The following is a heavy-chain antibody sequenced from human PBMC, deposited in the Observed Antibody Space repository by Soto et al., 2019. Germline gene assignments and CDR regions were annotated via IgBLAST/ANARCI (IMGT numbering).Heavy chain of an antibody. J-gene: IGHJ3*02. CDR3: AHGPTVAGAFDI. CDR1: GFSLSTSGVG. V-gene: IGHV2-5*02. Sequence: QITLKESGPPLVKVTQTLTLTCTFSGFSLSTSGVGVGWIRQPPGKALEWLALIYWDDDKRYSPSLNSRLTITKDTSKNQVVLTMTNMDPVDTATYYCAHGPTVAGAFDIWGQGTMVTVSS. D-gene: IGHD4-17*01. CDR2: IYWDDDK.